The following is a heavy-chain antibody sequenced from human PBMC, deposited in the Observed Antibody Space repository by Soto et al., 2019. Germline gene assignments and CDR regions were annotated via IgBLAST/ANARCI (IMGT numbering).Heavy chain of an antibody. V-gene: IGHV3-23*01. CDR2: ISGSEGST. CDR1: GFTFSSYG. J-gene: IGHJ2*01. CDR3: ARERWVGPSPRANLFAYLDL. Sequence: EVHLLESGGGLVQPGGSLRLSCAVSGFTFSSYGMSWVRQAPGKGPEWVSAISGSEGSTYYADSVKGRITISRDSSRNALYLQMHSLRCQDTAVYHCARERWVGPSPRANLFAYLDLWGRGTLLIVSS. D-gene: IGHD3-10*02.